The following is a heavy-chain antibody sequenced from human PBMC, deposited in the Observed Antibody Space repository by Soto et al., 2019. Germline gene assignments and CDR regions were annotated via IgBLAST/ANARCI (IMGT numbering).Heavy chain of an antibody. CDR2: IYYSGST. CDR3: ARLISEGSLDY. CDR1: GGSISSGDYY. Sequence: QVQLQESGPGLVKPSQTLSLTCTVSGGSISSGDYYWSWIRQPPGKGLEWIGYIYYSGSTYYNPSLKRRVTLSVDTSKTQFALKLSSVTASDTAVYYCARLISEGSLDYWGQGTLVTVSS. V-gene: IGHV4-30-4*01. D-gene: IGHD3-16*01. J-gene: IGHJ4*02.